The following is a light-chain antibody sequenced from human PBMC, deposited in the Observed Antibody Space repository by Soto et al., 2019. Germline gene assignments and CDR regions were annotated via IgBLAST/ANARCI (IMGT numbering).Light chain of an antibody. CDR3: GTYTSSSIDYV. J-gene: IGLJ1*01. V-gene: IGLV2-14*01. CDR1: SSDVGGYNY. CDR2: EVS. Sequence: QSALTQPASVSGSPGQSITISCTGTSSDVGGYNYVSWYQQHPGKAPKLMIYEVSNRPSGVSKRFSGSKSGNTASLTISGLLAEAAAYYYCGTYTSSSIDYVFGTVTKLTIL.